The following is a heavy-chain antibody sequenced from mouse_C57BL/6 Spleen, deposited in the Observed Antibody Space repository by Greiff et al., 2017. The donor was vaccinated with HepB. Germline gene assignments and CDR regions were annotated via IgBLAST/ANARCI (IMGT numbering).Heavy chain of an antibody. CDR2: IYPGSGST. D-gene: IGHD2-5*01. CDR3: ARSPAYYSNYVGYFDY. CDR1: GYTFTSYW. V-gene: IGHV1-55*01. Sequence: QVQLQQPGAELVKPGASVKMSCKASGYTFTSYWITWVKQRPGQGLEWIGDIYPGSGSTNYNEKFKSKATLTVDTSSSTAYMQLSSLTSEASAVYYCARSPAYYSNYVGYFDYWGQGTTLTVSS. J-gene: IGHJ2*01.